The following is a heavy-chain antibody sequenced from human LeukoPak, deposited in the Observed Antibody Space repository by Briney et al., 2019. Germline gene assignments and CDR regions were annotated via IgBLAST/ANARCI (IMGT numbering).Heavy chain of an antibody. CDR1: GYTFTSYG. V-gene: IGHV1-18*01. J-gene: IGHJ3*02. D-gene: IGHD2-2*01. CDR3: ARDRDGIVVLPAAANAFDS. CDR2: ISAYNGNT. Sequence: GASVKVSCKASGYTFTSYGISWVRQAPGQGLEWMGWISAYNGNTNYAQKLQGRVTMTTDTSTSTAYMELSSLRSEDTAVYYCARDRDGIVVLPAAANAFDSWVQWTMVT.